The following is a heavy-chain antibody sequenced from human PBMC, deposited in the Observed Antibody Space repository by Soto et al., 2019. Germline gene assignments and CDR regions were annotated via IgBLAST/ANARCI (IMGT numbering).Heavy chain of an antibody. CDR1: GAALNSGNYY. V-gene: IGHV4-31*03. CDR2: IYVTGAV. CDR3: ARLRIATNNYKWFDP. Sequence: SETLSLTCSVSGAALNSGNYYWSWIRQVPGKGLEWIGHIYVTGAVDYNPSLRDRITISQDTSERQFSLNLRLVTAADTAVYYCARLRIATNNYKWFDPWGHGTLVTVSS. D-gene: IGHD2-21*01. J-gene: IGHJ5*02.